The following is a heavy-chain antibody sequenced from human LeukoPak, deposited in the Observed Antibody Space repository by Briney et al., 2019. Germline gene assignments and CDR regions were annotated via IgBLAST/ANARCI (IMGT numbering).Heavy chain of an antibody. CDR2: INHSGST. Sequence: SETLSLTCAVYGGSFSGYYWSWIRQPPGKGLEWIGEINHSGSTNYNPSLKSRVTISVDTSKNQFSLKLSSVTAADTAVYYCARRGPIAARHPDYWGQGTLVTVSS. V-gene: IGHV4-34*01. CDR1: GGSFSGYY. J-gene: IGHJ4*02. CDR3: ARRGPIAARHPDY. D-gene: IGHD6-6*01.